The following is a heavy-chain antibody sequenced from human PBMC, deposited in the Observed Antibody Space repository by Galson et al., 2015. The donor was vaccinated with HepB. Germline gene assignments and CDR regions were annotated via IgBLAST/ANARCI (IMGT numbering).Heavy chain of an antibody. J-gene: IGHJ6*02. D-gene: IGHD2-15*01. CDR2: IIPIFGTA. Sequence: SVKVSCKASGGTFSSYAISWVRQAPGQGLEWMGGIIPIFGTANYAQKFQGRVTITADESTSTAYMELSSLRSEDTAVYYCARRAVVAATGYYHGMDVWGQGTTATVSS. CDR1: GGTFSSYA. V-gene: IGHV1-69*13. CDR3: ARRAVVAATGYYHGMDV.